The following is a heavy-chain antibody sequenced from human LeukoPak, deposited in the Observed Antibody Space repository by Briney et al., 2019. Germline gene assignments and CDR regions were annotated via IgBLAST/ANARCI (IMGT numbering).Heavy chain of an antibody. V-gene: IGHV4-59*08. CDR2: IYYSGST. Sequence: PSETLSLTCTVSGGSISSYYWSWIRQPPGKGLEWIGYIYYSGSTNYNPSLKSRVTISVDTSKNQFSLKLSSVTAADTAVYYCARLNCSGGSCYLGYFDYWGQGTLVTVSS. J-gene: IGHJ4*02. CDR1: GGSISSYY. D-gene: IGHD2-15*01. CDR3: ARLNCSGGSCYLGYFDY.